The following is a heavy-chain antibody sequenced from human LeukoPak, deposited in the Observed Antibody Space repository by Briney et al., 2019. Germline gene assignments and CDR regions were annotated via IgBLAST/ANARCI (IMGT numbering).Heavy chain of an antibody. V-gene: IGHV3-23*01. D-gene: IGHD3-9*01. CDR3: AIVPFDKPYYSDY. CDR1: GFTFSSCA. CDR2: ISGTADRT. J-gene: IGHJ4*02. Sequence: PGRSLRLSCTASGFTFSSCAMNWVRQAPGKGLEWVSSISGTADRTYYADSVKGRFTISRDNSRNTLYLQMNSLGAEDTAVYYCAIVPFDKPYYSDYWGQGTLVTVSS.